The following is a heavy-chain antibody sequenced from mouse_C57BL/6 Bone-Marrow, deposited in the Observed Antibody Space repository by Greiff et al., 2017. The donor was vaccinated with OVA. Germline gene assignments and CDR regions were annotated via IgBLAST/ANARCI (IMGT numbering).Heavy chain of an antibody. CDR1: GYTFTSYG. V-gene: IGHV1-81*01. Sequence: VQGVESGAELARPGASVKLSCKASGYTFTSYGISWVKQRTGQGLEWIGEIYPRSGNTYYNEKFKGKATLTADKSSSTAYMELRSLTSEDSAVYFCARSGYYFDYWGQGTTLTVSS. CDR2: IYPRSGNT. J-gene: IGHJ2*01. CDR3: ARSGYYFDY. D-gene: IGHD2-2*01.